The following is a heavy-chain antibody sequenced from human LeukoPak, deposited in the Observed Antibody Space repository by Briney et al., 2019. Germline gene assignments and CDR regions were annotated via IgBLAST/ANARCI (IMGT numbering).Heavy chain of an antibody. V-gene: IGHV3-23*01. J-gene: IGHJ4*02. Sequence: GGSLRLSCAVSGITLSNYGVSWVRQAPGKGLEWVAGISGSGGSTNYADSVKGRFTISRDNRKNTLYLQMNSLRVEDTAVYFCAKRGVVIRVILVGFHKEAYYFDSWGQGALVTVSS. CDR2: ISGSGGST. D-gene: IGHD3-22*01. CDR3: AKRGVVIRVILVGFHKEAYYFDS. CDR1: GITLSNYG.